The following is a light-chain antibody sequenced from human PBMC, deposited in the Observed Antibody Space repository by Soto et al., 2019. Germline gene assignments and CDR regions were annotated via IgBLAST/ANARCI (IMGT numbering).Light chain of an antibody. CDR1: QSVSSY. J-gene: IGKJ4*01. Sequence: ETVMTQSPATLSVSPGERATLSCRASQSVSSYLAWYQQKPGQAPRLLIYDASNRATGIPARFSGSGSGTDFTLTISSLEPEDFAVYYCQQRSNWPLTCGGGTNVDIK. CDR3: QQRSNWPLT. CDR2: DAS. V-gene: IGKV3-11*01.